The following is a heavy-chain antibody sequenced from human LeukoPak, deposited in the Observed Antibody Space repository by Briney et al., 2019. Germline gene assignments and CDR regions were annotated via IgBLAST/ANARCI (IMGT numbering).Heavy chain of an antibody. CDR2: IYPGDSDT. CDR1: GYSFTSYW. V-gene: IGHV5-51*01. D-gene: IGHD6-6*01. Sequence: GESLKISCKGSGYSFTSYWIGWVRQMPGKGLEWMGIIYPGDSDTRYSPSFQGQVTISADKSISTAYLQWSSLKASDTAMYYCASSSIAARTYYYYYMDVWGKGTTVTVSS. J-gene: IGHJ6*03. CDR3: ASSSIAARTYYYYYMDV.